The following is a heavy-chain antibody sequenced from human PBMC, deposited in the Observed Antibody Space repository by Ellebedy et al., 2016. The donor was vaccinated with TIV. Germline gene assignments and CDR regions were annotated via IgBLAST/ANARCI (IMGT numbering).Heavy chain of an antibody. Sequence: GESLKISCAASGFTFTTSGMTWVRQAPGKGLQWVSAISGSGGTTYYANSVKGRFTISRDNSKNTLYLQMSSLRAEDTAVYYCAKVCFGYSSGWCLDYWGQGTQVTVSS. CDR2: ISGSGGTT. CDR1: GFTFTTSG. D-gene: IGHD6-19*01. J-gene: IGHJ4*02. CDR3: AKVCFGYSSGWCLDY. V-gene: IGHV3-23*01.